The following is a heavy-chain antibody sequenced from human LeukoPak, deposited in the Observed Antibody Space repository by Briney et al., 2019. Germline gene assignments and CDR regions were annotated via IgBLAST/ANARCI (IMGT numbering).Heavy chain of an antibody. J-gene: IGHJ4*02. D-gene: IGHD2-8*01. CDR2: ISSRGSTS. CDR3: AKVLGYCTNGVCYSGYYFDY. CDR1: GFTFSDYY. V-gene: IGHV3-11*01. Sequence: GGSLRLSCSVFGFTFSDYYMSWIRQAPGKGLEWVSYISSRGSTSYYADSVKGRFTISRDNGKNSLYLQMNSLRAEDTAVYYCAKVLGYCTNGVCYSGYYFDYWGQGTLVTVSS.